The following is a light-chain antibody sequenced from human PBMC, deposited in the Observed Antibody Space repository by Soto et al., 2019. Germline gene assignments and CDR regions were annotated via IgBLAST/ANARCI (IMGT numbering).Light chain of an antibody. CDR3: QQYGSSPIT. CDR1: QSVSSSY. J-gene: IGKJ5*01. Sequence: EVVLAQSPGTLALSTGERATLSCRASQSVSSSYLAWYQQKPGQAPRLIIYGASSRATGIPDRFSGSGSGTDFTLTISRLEPEDFAAYYCQQYGSSPITFGQGTRLEIK. V-gene: IGKV3-20*01. CDR2: GAS.